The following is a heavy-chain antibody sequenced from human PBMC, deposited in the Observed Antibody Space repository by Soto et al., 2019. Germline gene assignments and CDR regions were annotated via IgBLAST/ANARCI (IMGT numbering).Heavy chain of an antibody. V-gene: IGHV4-59*01. D-gene: IGHD1-26*01. J-gene: IGHJ4*02. Sequence: SETLSLTCTVSGGSISSYYWSWIRQPPGKGLEWIGYIYYSGSTNYNPSLKSRVTISVDTSKNQFSLKLSSVTAADTAVYYCARVIRKLNSFAYWGQRTLVNVPS. CDR1: GGSISSYY. CDR2: IYYSGST. CDR3: ARVIRKLNSFAY.